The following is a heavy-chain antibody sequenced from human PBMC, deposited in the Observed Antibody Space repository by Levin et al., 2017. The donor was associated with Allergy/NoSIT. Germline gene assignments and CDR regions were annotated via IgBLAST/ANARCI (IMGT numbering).Heavy chain of an antibody. CDR1: GYSFTNFG. CDR2: ISPYNGDT. J-gene: IGHJ3*01. V-gene: IGHV1-18*01. Sequence: ASVKVSCKASGYSFTNFGLSWVRQAPGQGLEWMGWISPYNGDTHYAQKFQGRVTMTTDTSTSTAYMELRSLRADDTAVYYCARELADTAADTFDVWGHGTMVAVSS. D-gene: IGHD5-18*01. CDR3: ARELADTAADTFDV.